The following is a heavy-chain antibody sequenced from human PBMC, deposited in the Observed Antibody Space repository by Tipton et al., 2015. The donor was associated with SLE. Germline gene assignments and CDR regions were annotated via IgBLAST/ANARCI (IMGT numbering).Heavy chain of an antibody. V-gene: IGHV4-4*07. CDR3: ARQPYYESPFDY. D-gene: IGHD3-22*01. CDR1: GVPINSYD. CDR2: FHTGWGT. Sequence: TLSLTCTVSGVPINSYDWSWIRQPAGKGLEWIGRFHTGWGTNYNPSLNSRVTMSLDTSKNQFSLTLNSVTAADTAVYFCARQPYYESPFDYWGQGTLVTVSS. J-gene: IGHJ4*02.